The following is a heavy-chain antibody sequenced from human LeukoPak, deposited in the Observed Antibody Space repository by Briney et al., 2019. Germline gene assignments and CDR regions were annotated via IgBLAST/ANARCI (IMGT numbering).Heavy chain of an antibody. Sequence: SVKVSCKASGGTFSSYAISWVRQAPGQGLEWMGGIIPIFGTANYAQKFQGRVTITADESTSAAYMELSSLRSEDTAVYYCASTVTSDIVVVPAAIAWFDPWGQGTLVTVSS. V-gene: IGHV1-69*01. CDR3: ASTVTSDIVVVPAAIAWFDP. CDR1: GGTFSSYA. J-gene: IGHJ5*02. D-gene: IGHD2-2*01. CDR2: IIPIFGTA.